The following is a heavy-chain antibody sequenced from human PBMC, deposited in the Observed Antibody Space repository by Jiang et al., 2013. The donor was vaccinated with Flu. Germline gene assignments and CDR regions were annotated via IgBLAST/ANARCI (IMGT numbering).Heavy chain of an antibody. CDR3: VKDSQQVGAFDI. CDR1: GFSFSGCG. Sequence: VQLLESGGGVVQPGASLRLSCAASGFSFSGCGMHWVRQAPGKGLEWVAVASFDVNEKFYADSVKGRFTISRDNSKNTLYLQMNSLRVEDTAVYYCVKDSQQVGAFDIWGQGTMVTVSS. D-gene: IGHD6-13*01. J-gene: IGHJ3*02. V-gene: IGHV3-30*18. CDR2: ASFDVNEK.